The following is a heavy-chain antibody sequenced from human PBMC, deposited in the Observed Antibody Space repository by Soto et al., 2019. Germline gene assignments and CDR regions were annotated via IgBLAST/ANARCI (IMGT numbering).Heavy chain of an antibody. CDR1: GYTFITYV. J-gene: IGHJ4*02. D-gene: IGHD3-22*01. Sequence: QVQLVQSGAEVKKPGASVKVSGKAYGYTFITYVVSWVRQAPGQGLDWLGWISTYNVNTWYAERLQGRVTMTTDTTTNTDYMELRNLRSDETDVYYCERWPTDYYDNSANYFLDYWGQGTLVTVSS. CDR2: ISTYNVNT. CDR3: ERWPTDYYDNSANYFLDY. V-gene: IGHV1-18*01.